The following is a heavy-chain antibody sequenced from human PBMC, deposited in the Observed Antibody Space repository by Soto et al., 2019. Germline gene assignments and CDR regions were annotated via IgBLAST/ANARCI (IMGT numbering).Heavy chain of an antibody. Sequence: PSETLSLTCIVSGGSVSSGSYYWSWIRQPPGKGLEWIGQVSYRGITNYNPSLKSRVTISVDTSKNQLSLNLNSVTAADTAVYYCAREFRDGYSQVARFFFDYWGQGTPVPVSS. CDR1: GGSVSSGSYY. V-gene: IGHV4-61*01. J-gene: IGHJ4*02. D-gene: IGHD4-4*01. CDR3: AREFRDGYSQVARFFFDY. CDR2: VSYRGIT.